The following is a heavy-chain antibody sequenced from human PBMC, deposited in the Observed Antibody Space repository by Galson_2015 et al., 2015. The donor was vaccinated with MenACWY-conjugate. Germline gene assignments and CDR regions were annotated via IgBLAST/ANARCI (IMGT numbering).Heavy chain of an antibody. CDR1: GFTFKIYA. D-gene: IGHD3-22*01. CDR3: AKGGEDYYNSSNFYNPSDS. V-gene: IGHV3-23*01. J-gene: IGHJ4*02. Sequence: SLRLSCAASGFTFKIYAMSWVRQTPGKGLESVSDISSSGTSTYYADSVKGRFTISRDNSKNTLYLQMNSLRVEDTAIYYCAKGGEDYYNSSNFYNPSDSWGQGTLVTVSS. CDR2: ISSSGTST.